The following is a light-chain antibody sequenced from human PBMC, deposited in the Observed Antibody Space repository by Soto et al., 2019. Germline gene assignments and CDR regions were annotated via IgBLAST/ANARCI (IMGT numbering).Light chain of an antibody. CDR3: CSYAGSYTFGV. V-gene: IGLV2-11*01. CDR2: DVS. Sequence: QSALTQPRSVSGSPGQSVTISCTGTSSDVGGYNYVSWYQQHPGKAPKLMIYDVSKRPSGVPDRFSGSKSGNTFSLTISGLQAEVEADYYCCSYAGSYTFGVFGTGTKLTVL. CDR1: SSDVGGYNY. J-gene: IGLJ1*01.